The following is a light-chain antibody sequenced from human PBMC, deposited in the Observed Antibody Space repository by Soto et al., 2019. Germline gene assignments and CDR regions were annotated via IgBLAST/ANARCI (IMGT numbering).Light chain of an antibody. J-gene: IGKJ1*01. Sequence: DIRMTQSPSTLSASVGDRVTITCRASQSISSWLAWYQQKPGKAPKLLIYQASSLESGVPSRFSGSGSGTEFTLTISSLQPEDFATYYCQQYNINSETFGQGTKVEIK. V-gene: IGKV1-5*03. CDR2: QAS. CDR1: QSISSW. CDR3: QQYNINSET.